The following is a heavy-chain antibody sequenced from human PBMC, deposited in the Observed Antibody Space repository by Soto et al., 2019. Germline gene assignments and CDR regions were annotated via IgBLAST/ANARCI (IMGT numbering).Heavy chain of an antibody. J-gene: IGHJ4*02. CDR1: GFTVSSYA. CDR3: AKESRATIFGVVYPLDY. V-gene: IGHV3-23*01. Sequence: GGSLRLSCAASGFTVSSYAMSWVRQAPGKGLEWVSAISGSGGSTYYADSVKGRFTISRDNSKNTLYLQMNSLRAEDTAVYYCAKESRATIFGVVYPLDYWGQGTLVTVSS. D-gene: IGHD3-3*01. CDR2: ISGSGGST.